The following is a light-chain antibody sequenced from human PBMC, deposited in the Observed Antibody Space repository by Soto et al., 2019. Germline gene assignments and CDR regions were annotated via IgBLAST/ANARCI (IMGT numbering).Light chain of an antibody. CDR3: QQTYSTPSTWT. CDR1: QTISSY. Sequence: DIQMTQSPSSLSASVGDRVTITCRASQTISSYLNWYQQTPGRAPKLLIYAASSLQGGVPSRFSGSGSGTDFTLTLSSLQPEDFATFYCQQTYSTPSTWTFGQGTKVEIK. J-gene: IGKJ1*01. V-gene: IGKV1-39*01. CDR2: AAS.